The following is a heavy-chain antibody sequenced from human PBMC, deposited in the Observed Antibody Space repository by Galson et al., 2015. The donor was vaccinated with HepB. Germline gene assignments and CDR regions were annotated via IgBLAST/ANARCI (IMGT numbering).Heavy chain of an antibody. CDR3: ATRETEHFDF. D-gene: IGHD1-26*01. J-gene: IGHJ4*02. Sequence: SLRLSCAASGFTFRRSGMNWVRQAPGMGLEWVSTIGELTTDTHYADSVKGRFAISRDNSRNTVYLQMTTLRAEDTAIYYCATRETEHFDFWGQGTLAIVSS. CDR1: GFTFRRSG. V-gene: IGHV3-23*01. CDR2: IGELTTDT.